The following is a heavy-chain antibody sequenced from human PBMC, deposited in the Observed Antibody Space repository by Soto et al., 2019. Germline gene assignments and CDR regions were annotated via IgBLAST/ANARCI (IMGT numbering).Heavy chain of an antibody. D-gene: IGHD2-15*01. Sequence: GGSLRLSCAASGFTFSNAWMSWVRQAPGKGLEWVGRIKSKTDGGTTDYAAPVKGRFTISRDDSKNTLYLQMNSLKTEDTAVYYCPDQGYCSGGSCYDAFDIWGQGTMVTVSS. CDR3: PDQGYCSGGSCYDAFDI. CDR1: GFTFSNAW. J-gene: IGHJ3*02. V-gene: IGHV3-15*01. CDR2: IKSKTDGGTT.